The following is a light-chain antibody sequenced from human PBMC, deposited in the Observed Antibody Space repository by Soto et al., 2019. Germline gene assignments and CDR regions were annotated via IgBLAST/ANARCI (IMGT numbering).Light chain of an antibody. J-gene: IGKJ4*01. CDR2: DAS. CDR3: QQRSNWPALT. V-gene: IGKV1-5*01. CDR1: QSLSSW. Sequence: IQMTQSPSTLSASVGDRVTITCRASQSLSSWLAWYQQKPWKAPKLLIYDASSLESGVPSRFSGSGSGTDFTLTISSLEPEDFAVYYCQQRSNWPALTFGGGTKVDI.